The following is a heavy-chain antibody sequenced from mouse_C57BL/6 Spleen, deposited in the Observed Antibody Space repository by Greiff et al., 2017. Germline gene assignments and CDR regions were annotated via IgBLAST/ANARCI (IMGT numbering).Heavy chain of an antibody. CDR2: VYPGSGST. J-gene: IGHJ4*01. Sequence: QVQLKQPGAELVKPGASVKMSCKASGYTFTSYWITWVKQRPGQGLEWIGDVYPGSGSTNYNEKFKSKATLTVDTSSSTAYMQLSSLTSEDSAVYYGARELGDLYYYAMEYWGQGTSVTVSS. CDR3: ARELGDLYYYAMEY. V-gene: IGHV1-55*01. D-gene: IGHD4-1*01. CDR1: GYTFTSYW.